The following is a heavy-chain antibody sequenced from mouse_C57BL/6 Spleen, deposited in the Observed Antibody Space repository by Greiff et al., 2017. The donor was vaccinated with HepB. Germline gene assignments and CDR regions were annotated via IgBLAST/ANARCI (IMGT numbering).Heavy chain of an antibody. J-gene: IGHJ3*01. CDR1: GFTFSSYG. V-gene: IGHV5-6*01. CDR2: ISSGGSYT. CDR3: ARQRGYGSSSAWFAY. D-gene: IGHD1-1*01. Sequence: VQLKESGGDLVKPGGSLKLSCAASGFTFSSYGMSWVRQTPDKRLEWVATISSGGSYTYYPDSVKGRFTISRDNAKNTLYLQMSSLKSEDTAMYYCARQRGYGSSSAWFAYWGQGTLVTVSA.